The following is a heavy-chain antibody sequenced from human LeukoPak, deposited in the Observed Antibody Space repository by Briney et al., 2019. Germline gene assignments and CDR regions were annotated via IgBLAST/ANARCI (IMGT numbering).Heavy chain of an antibody. D-gene: IGHD2-2*01. CDR2: ISVYNGNT. CDR1: GYAFTNYA. J-gene: IGHJ4*02. CDR3: ARGYCSSATCRHFDY. Sequence: ASVKVSCKASGYAFTNYAISWVRQAPGQGLEWMGWISVYNGNTNYAQKLQGRVTMTADTSTTTAYMERRSLRSDDTAVYYCARGYCSSATCRHFDYWGQGALVTVSS. V-gene: IGHV1-18*01.